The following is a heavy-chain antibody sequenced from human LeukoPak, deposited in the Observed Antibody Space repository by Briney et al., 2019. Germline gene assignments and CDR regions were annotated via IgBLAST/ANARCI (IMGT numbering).Heavy chain of an antibody. CDR3: ARGGGLRITMVLFQH. D-gene: IGHD3-10*01. CDR1: GYSISSGYY. J-gene: IGHJ1*01. Sequence: SETLSPTCTVSGYSISSGYYWGWIRQPPGKEPEWIGSIYNTGNTYYNPSLKSRVTISLDTSNNQFSLKVTSVTAADTAVYYCARGGGLRITMVLFQHWAMTPWSPSP. V-gene: IGHV4-38-2*02. CDR2: IYNTGNT.